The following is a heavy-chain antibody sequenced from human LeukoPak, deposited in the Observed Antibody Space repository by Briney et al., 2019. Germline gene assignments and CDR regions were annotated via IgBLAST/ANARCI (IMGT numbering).Heavy chain of an antibody. D-gene: IGHD5-24*01. J-gene: IGHJ5*02. V-gene: IGHV4-34*01. CDR3: ARHQMEWFDP. Sequence: SETLSLTCAVYGGSFSGYYWSWIRQPPGKGLEWIGEINHSGSTNYNPSLKSRVTISVDTSKNQFSLKLSSVTAADTAVYYCARHQMEWFDPWGQGTLVTVSS. CDR2: INHSGST. CDR1: GGSFSGYY.